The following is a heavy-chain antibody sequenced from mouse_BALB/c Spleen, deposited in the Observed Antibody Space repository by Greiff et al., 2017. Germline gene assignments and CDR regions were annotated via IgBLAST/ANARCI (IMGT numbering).Heavy chain of an antibody. V-gene: IGHV1S127*01. CDR2: IDPSDSET. CDR1: GYSFTSYW. CDR3: ARRGNNGNYVAWFAY. D-gene: IGHD2-1*01. J-gene: IGHJ3*01. Sequence: QVQLQQSGPQLVRPGASVKISCKASGYSFTSYWMHWVKQRPGQGLEWIGMIDPSDSETRLNQKFKDKATLTVDKSSSTAYMQLSSPTSEDSAVYYCARRGNNGNYVAWFAYWGQGTLVTVSA.